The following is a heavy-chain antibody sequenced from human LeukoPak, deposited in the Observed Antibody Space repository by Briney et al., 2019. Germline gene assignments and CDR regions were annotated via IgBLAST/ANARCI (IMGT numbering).Heavy chain of an antibody. CDR2: IKQDGSEK. Sequence: GGSLRLSCAASGFTLSSYAMHWVRQAPGKGLEWVANIKQDGSEKYYVDSVKGRFTISRDNAKNSLFLQMNSLRAEDTAVYYCARDSPYYYGMDVWGQGTTVTVSS. CDR1: GFTLSSYA. V-gene: IGHV3-7*01. J-gene: IGHJ6*02. CDR3: ARDSPYYYGMDV.